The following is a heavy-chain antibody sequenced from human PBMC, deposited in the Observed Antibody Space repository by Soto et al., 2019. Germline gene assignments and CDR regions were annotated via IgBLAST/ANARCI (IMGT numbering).Heavy chain of an antibody. D-gene: IGHD3-16*01. V-gene: IGHV5-51*01. J-gene: IGHJ4*02. Sequence: VESLKISCNGSGYSFMNYWIGWVRQMPGKGLEWMGIIYPGDSDTRYSPSFQGQVTTSADTSISTAYLQWSSLKASDTAMYFCARYDGGADCWGQGTLVTVSS. CDR3: ARYDGGADC. CDR2: IYPGDSDT. CDR1: GYSFMNYW.